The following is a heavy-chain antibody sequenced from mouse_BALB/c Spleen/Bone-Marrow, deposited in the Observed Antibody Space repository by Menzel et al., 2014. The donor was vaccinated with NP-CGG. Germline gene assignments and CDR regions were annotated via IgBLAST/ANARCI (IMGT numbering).Heavy chain of an antibody. D-gene: IGHD2-2*01. CDR3: AREGGYYDALDF. V-gene: IGHV1S29*02. Sequence: EVMLVESGPELVKPGASVKISCKASGYTFTDYNMHWVKQSHGKSLEWIGYIYPYNGGTGYNQKFKSKATLTVDTSSSTAYMELRSLTSEDSAVYYCAREGGYYDALDFWGQGTSVTVSS. J-gene: IGHJ4*01. CDR1: GYTFTDYN. CDR2: IYPYNGGT.